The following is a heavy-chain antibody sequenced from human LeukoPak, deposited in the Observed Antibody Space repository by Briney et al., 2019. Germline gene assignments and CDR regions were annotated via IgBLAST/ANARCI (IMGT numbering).Heavy chain of an antibody. CDR1: GGSITTYS. J-gene: IGHJ4*02. CDR2: IYASGST. Sequence: SETLSLTCTVSGGSITTYSWSWIRQPAGKGLELIGRIYASGSTTYNPSLKSRVTMSVDTSKNQFSVRLTSVAAADTAVYYCARQYSGYDFHSYIDWGQGTLVTVSS. V-gene: IGHV4-4*07. D-gene: IGHD5-12*01. CDR3: ARQYSGYDFHSYID.